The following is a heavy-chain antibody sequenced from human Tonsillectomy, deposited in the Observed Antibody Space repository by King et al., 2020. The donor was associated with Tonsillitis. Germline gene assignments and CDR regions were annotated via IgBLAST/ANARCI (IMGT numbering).Heavy chain of an antibody. CDR1: GYAFSNYG. CDR2: ISGYNGAS. CDR3: ARDSRADVRSGYYYDD. D-gene: IGHD3-3*01. J-gene: IGHJ4*02. Sequence: QLVQSGADVKKPGASVKVSCKASGYAFSNYGITWVRQAPGQRLEWMGWISGYNGASTYAQKLQDRVTMTTDTSTSTAYMELRKLRSDDTAVYYCARDSRADVRSGYYYDDWGQGTLVTVSS. V-gene: IGHV1-18*01.